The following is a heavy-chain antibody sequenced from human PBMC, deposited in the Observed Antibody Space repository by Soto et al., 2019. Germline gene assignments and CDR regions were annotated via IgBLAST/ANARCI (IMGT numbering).Heavy chain of an antibody. D-gene: IGHD6-13*01. V-gene: IGHV1-8*01. Sequence: ASVKVSCKASGYTFSSNDIDWVRQASGQGLEWMGWMKPSTGDSGYAQDFQGRITLTRDTATGTAYMELSSLRPEDTAAYYCARGGPAAGFDLWGQGTLVTVSS. CDR3: ARGGPAAGFDL. J-gene: IGHJ4*02. CDR2: MKPSTGDS. CDR1: GYTFSSND.